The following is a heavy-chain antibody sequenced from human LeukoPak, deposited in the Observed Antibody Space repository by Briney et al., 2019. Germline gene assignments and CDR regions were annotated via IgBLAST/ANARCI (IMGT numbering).Heavy chain of an antibody. CDR2: ISYSGST. V-gene: IGHV4-30-4*08. J-gene: IGHJ6*03. CDR1: GGSVSSGYHY. Sequence: SQTLSLTCTVSGGSVSSGYHYWSWVRQPPRKNQEWIGYISYSGSTSYNPSLESRVSISVDTSKNQFSLKLNSVTAADTAIYYCARVTPGYTGGGADYYYMDVWGNGATVTVSS. CDR3: ARVTPGYTGGGADYYYMDV. D-gene: IGHD6-25*01.